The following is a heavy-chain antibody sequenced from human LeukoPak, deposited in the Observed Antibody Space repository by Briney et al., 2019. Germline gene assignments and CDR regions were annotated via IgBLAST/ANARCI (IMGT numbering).Heavy chain of an antibody. V-gene: IGHV4-4*07. D-gene: IGHD6-6*01. CDR3: ARDRAYNNSSVYFDY. J-gene: IGHJ4*02. CDR2: IYTSGST. CDR1: GDSISNYY. Sequence: SETLSLTCTVSGDSISNYYWSWIRQPAGKGLEWIGRIYTSGSTNYNPSLKSRVTMSVDTSKNQFSLKLSSVTAADTAVYYCARDRAYNNSSVYFDYWGQGTLVTVSS.